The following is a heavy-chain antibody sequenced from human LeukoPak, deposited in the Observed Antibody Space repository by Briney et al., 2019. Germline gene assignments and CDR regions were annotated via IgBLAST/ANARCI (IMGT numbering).Heavy chain of an antibody. V-gene: IGHV1-2*02. D-gene: IGHD2-2*01. CDR2: INPNSGGT. CDR3: AYQRGAFNWFDP. CDR1: GYTFTGYY. Sequence: ASVKVSCKASGYTFTGYYMHWVRQAPGQGLEWMGWINPNSGGTNYAQKFQGRVTMTRDTSISTAYMELSRLRSDDTAVYYCAYQRGAFNWFDPWGQGTLVTVSS. J-gene: IGHJ5*02.